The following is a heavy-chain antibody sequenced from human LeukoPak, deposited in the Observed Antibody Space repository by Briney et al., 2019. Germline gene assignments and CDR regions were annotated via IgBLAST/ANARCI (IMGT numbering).Heavy chain of an antibody. CDR3: ARGEGYGSREWWFDP. CDR2: IYYSGST. Sequence: SQTLSLTCTVSGGSISSGSYYWSWIRQPPGKGLEWIGSIYYSGSTYYNPSLKSRVTISVDTSKNQFSLKLSSVTAADTAVYYCARGEGYGSREWWFDPWGQGTLVTVSS. V-gene: IGHV4-39*07. CDR1: GGSISSGSYY. J-gene: IGHJ5*02. D-gene: IGHD3-10*01.